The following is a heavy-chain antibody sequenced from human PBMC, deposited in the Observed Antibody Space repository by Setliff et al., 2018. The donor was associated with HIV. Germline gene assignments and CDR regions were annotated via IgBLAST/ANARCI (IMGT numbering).Heavy chain of an antibody. J-gene: IGHJ4*02. Sequence: SETLSLSCAFYGASFTDYYWNWIRQPPGKGLEWIGEIHHTGHINYNPSFKSRVTMSLDMSTNQFSLKMASMTAADSAVYYCARFDVTPMTTRDYWGQGTQVTVSS. D-gene: IGHD4-17*01. CDR3: ARFDVTPMTTRDY. V-gene: IGHV4-34*01. CDR2: IHHTGHI. CDR1: GASFTDYY.